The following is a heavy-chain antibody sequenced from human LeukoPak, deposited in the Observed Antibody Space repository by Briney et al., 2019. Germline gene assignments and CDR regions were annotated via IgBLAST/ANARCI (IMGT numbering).Heavy chain of an antibody. CDR1: GFTFSSYW. D-gene: IGHD2-21*01. J-gene: IGHJ3*02. CDR3: ARDRSLINSDAFDI. CDR2: IDSDGSST. Sequence: GGSLTLSCAASGFTFSSYWMHWVRQAPGKGLVWVSRIDSDGSSTSYADSVKGRFTISRDNAKNTLYLQMNSLRAEDTAVYYCARDRSLINSDAFDIWGQGTMVTVSS. V-gene: IGHV3-74*01.